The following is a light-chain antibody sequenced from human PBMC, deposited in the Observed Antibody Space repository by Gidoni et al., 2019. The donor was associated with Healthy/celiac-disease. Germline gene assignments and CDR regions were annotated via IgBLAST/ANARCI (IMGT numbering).Light chain of an antibody. V-gene: IGLV2-23*02. J-gene: IGLJ1*01. CDR3: CSYAGSSPYV. CDR1: SSDVGSYNL. CDR2: EVS. Sequence: QPPLTQPAPVSGSLGRPITISCTGTSSDVGSYNLVSWYQQHPGKAPKLMIYEVSKRPSGVSNRFSGSKSGNTASLTISGLQAEDEADYYCCSYAGSSPYVFGTGTKVTVL.